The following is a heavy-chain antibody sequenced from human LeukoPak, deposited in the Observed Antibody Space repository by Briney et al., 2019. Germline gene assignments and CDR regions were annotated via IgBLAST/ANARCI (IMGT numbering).Heavy chain of an antibody. V-gene: IGHV1-69*05. Sequence: ASVKVSCKASGGTFSSYAISWVRQAPGQGLEWMGGIIPTFGTANYAQKFQGRVTITTDESTSTAYMELSSLRSEDTAVYYCAREVGATGNAFDIWGQGTMVTVSS. J-gene: IGHJ3*02. D-gene: IGHD1-26*01. CDR2: IIPTFGTA. CDR1: GGTFSSYA. CDR3: AREVGATGNAFDI.